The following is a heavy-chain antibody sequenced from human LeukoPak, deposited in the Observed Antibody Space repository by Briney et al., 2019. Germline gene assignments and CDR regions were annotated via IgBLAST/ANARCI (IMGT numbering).Heavy chain of an antibody. CDR3: ARGPRFLEWLLFFPDAFDI. Sequence: PSETLSLTCAVYGGSFSGYYWSWIRQPPGKGLEWIGEINHSGSTNYNPSHKSRVTISVDTSKNQFSLKLSSVTAADTAVYYCARGPRFLEWLLFFPDAFDIWGQGTMVTVSS. D-gene: IGHD3-3*01. V-gene: IGHV4-34*01. CDR1: GGSFSGYY. J-gene: IGHJ3*02. CDR2: INHSGST.